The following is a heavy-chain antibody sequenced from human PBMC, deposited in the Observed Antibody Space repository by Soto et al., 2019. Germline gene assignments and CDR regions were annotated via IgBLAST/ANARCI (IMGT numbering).Heavy chain of an antibody. D-gene: IGHD4-4*01. J-gene: IGHJ6*02. CDR2: ISAYNGNT. CDR3: ASDSPQIYSIYRRYYYSYRMDV. CDR1: GYTFTSYG. V-gene: IGHV1-18*01. Sequence: ASVKLCCKASGYTFTSYGISWVRQAPGQGLEWMGWISAYNGNTNYAQKLQGRVTMTTDTSTSTAYMELRSLRSDDTAVYYCASDSPQIYSIYRRYYYSYRMDVWG.